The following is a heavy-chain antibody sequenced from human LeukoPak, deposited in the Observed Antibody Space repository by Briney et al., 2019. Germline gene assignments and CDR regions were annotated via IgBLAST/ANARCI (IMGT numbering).Heavy chain of an antibody. D-gene: IGHD3-9*01. CDR2: IYTSGST. J-gene: IGHJ6*03. Sequence: SETLSLTCTVSGGSISSGSYYWSWIRQPAGKGLEWIGRIYTSGSTNYNPSLKSRVTTSVDTSKNQFSLKLSSVTAADTAVYYCARDPVGRYFDWLSPGDYYYYMDVWGKGTTVTVSS. CDR1: GGSISSGSYY. V-gene: IGHV4-61*02. CDR3: ARDPVGRYFDWLSPGDYYYYMDV.